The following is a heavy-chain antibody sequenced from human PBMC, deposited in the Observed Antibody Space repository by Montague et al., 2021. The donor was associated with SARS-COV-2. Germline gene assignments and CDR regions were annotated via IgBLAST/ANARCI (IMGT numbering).Heavy chain of an antibody. Sequence: ETLSLTCTVYGGSISSFYWSWIRQPPGKGLEWIGDITYSGSTNYNPSLKSRLTISVDTSKNQFSLKLSSVTAADTATYYCARGREYSSPAEFDYWGQGALVTVSS. J-gene: IGHJ4*02. CDR3: ARGREYSSPAEFDY. D-gene: IGHD4-11*01. V-gene: IGHV4-59*12. CDR2: ITYSGST. CDR1: GGSISSFY.